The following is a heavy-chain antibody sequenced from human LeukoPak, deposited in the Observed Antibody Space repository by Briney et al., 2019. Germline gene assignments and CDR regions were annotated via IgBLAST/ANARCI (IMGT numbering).Heavy chain of an antibody. J-gene: IGHJ6*02. CDR2: IEQDGSEK. CDR1: GFTFSSYW. D-gene: IGHD3-22*01. CDR3: ARGLGYYDNGGSDYGMDV. V-gene: IGHV3-7*03. Sequence: GGSLRLSCAASGFTFSSYWMSWVRQAPGKGLEWVANIEQDGSEKYYVDSVKGRFTISRDNAKNSLYLQMNSLRAEDAAVYYCARGLGYYDNGGSDYGMDVWGQGTTVTVSS.